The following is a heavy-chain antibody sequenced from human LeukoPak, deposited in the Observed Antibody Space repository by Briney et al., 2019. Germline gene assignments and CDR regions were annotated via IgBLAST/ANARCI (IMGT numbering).Heavy chain of an antibody. CDR2: ISSSGSSI. Sequence: GGSLRLSCAASGFTFNSYSMNWVRQAPGKGLEWVSYISSSGSSIYYADSVKGRFTISRDNAENSLNLQMNSLRAEDTTVYYCARGDNWNSYYYYYMDVWGKGTTVTVFS. CDR1: GFTFNSYS. J-gene: IGHJ6*03. D-gene: IGHD1-7*01. CDR3: ARGDNWNSYYYYYMDV. V-gene: IGHV3-48*04.